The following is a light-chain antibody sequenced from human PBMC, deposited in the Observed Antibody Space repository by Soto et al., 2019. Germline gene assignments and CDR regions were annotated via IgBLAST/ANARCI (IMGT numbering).Light chain of an antibody. CDR3: QQYQSYWT. Sequence: DIQMTQSPSTLSASVGDRVTITCRASQSISSWLAWYQQKPGKAPNLLIYKASSLERGVPSRFSGSGSGTEFTLTISSLQPDDFATYYCQQYQSYWTFGQGTTVEIK. CDR1: QSISSW. CDR2: KAS. V-gene: IGKV1-5*03. J-gene: IGKJ1*01.